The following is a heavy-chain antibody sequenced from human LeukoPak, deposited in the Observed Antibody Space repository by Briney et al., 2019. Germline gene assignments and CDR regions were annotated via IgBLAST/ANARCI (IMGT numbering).Heavy chain of an antibody. CDR3: ATVYVAAAPDY. Sequence: SQTLSLTCAISGDSVSSNSATWHWIRLSPSIGLEWLGRTYYRSKWYNDNAVSVKSRITINPDTSKNQFSLQLNSVTPEDTAVYYCATVYVAAAPDYWGQGTLVTVSS. V-gene: IGHV6-1*01. J-gene: IGHJ4*02. D-gene: IGHD6-13*01. CDR1: GDSVSSNSAT. CDR2: TYYRSKWYN.